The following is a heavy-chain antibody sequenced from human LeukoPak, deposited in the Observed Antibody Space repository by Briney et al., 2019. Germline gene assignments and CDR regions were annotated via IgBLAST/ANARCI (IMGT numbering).Heavy chain of an antibody. CDR1: GGSISSGGYS. V-gene: IGHV4-61*08. D-gene: IGHD4-23*01. CDR3: ARERGGKGFDY. Sequence: SETLSLTCAVSGGSISSGGYSWSWIRQPPGKGLEWIGYIYYSGSTNYNPSLKSRVTISVDTSKNQFSLKLSSVTAADTAVYYCARERGGKGFDYWGQGTLVTVSS. CDR2: IYYSGST. J-gene: IGHJ4*02.